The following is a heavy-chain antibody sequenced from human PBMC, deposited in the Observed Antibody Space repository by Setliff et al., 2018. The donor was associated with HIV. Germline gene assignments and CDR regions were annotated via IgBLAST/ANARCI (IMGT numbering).Heavy chain of an antibody. Sequence: SETLSLTCNVSSGSVNNYWWTWIRQPPGKGLEWIGYIYYSGSTYYNPSLKSRVTISVDTSKNQFSLRLSSVTAADTAVYYCARGGGPDTNFDSWGRGTLVTVSS. CDR3: ARGGGPDTNFDS. CDR2: IYYSGST. CDR1: SGSVNNYW. V-gene: IGHV4-59*02. J-gene: IGHJ4*02.